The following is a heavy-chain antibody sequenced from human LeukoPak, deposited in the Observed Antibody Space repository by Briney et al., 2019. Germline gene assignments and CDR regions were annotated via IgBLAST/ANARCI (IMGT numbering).Heavy chain of an antibody. D-gene: IGHD1-26*01. CDR2: VDRPAKSYAT. V-gene: IGHV3-73*01. J-gene: IGHJ5*02. CDR3: TRDRGTYNWLDP. CDR1: GFTLSDSA. Sequence: GGSLRLSCAASGFTLSDSAIHWVRQASGKGLEWVGLVDRPAKSYATAYGASVGGRFTISRDDSKNTAYLQMDSLKTEDTALYYCTRDRGTYNWLDPWGQGTLVTVSS.